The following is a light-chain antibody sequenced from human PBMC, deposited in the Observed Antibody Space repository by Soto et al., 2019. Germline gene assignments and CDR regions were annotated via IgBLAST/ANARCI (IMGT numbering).Light chain of an antibody. CDR1: QGISSY. CDR3: QQLNSYPRT. CDR2: AAS. Sequence: DIQLTQSPSFLSASVGDRVTITCRASQGISSYLAWYQQKPGKAPKLLIYAASTLHSGVPSRFSGSGSGTEFTLTISSLQPEDFATYCCQQLNSYPRTFGPGTKVDIK. J-gene: IGKJ3*01. V-gene: IGKV1-9*01.